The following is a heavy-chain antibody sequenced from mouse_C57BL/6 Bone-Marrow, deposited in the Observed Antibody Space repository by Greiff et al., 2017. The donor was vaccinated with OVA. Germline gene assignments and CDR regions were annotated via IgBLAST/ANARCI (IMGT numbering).Heavy chain of an antibody. V-gene: IGHV1-81*01. CDR1: GYTFTSYG. CDR2: IYPRSGNT. J-gene: IGHJ4*01. D-gene: IGHD3-1*01. CDR3: ARSRGYAMDY. Sequence: QVQLQQSGAELARPGASVKLSCKASGYTFTSYGISWVKQRTGQGLEWIGEIYPRSGNTYYNEKFKGKATLTADKSSSTAYMELRSLTSEDAAVYFCARSRGYAMDYWGQGTSVTVSS.